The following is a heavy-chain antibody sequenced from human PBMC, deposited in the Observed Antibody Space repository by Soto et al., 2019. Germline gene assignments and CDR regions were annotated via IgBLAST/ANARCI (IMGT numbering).Heavy chain of an antibody. CDR1: GYSLSTRGMC. CDR2: IDWDDDK. D-gene: IGHD5-12*01. Sequence: SGPTLVNPTQTLTLTCTFSGYSLSTRGMCVSWIRQPPGKALEWLALIDWDDDKYYSTSLKTRLTISKDTSKNQVVLTMTNMDPVDTATYYSARIPWVATIYGWYHFDYWGQGTLVTVSS. J-gene: IGHJ4*02. CDR3: ARIPWVATIYGWYHFDY. V-gene: IGHV2-70*01.